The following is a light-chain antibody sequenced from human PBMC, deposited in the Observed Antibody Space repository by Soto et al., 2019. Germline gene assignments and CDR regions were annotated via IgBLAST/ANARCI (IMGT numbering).Light chain of an antibody. Sequence: DIQVTQSPSSLSASVGDRVTISCRASGDISNSLAWYQRKPGKAPTLLIYGASTLQSGVRSRFSVSGSGTECTLRITSLLSEYVDTYYCQKYNSGPLTFGGGTKVEI. CDR2: GAS. CDR1: GDISNS. CDR3: QKYNSGPLT. V-gene: IGKV1-27*01. J-gene: IGKJ4*01.